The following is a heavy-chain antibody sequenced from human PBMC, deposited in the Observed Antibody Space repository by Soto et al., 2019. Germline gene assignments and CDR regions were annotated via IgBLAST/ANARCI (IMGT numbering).Heavy chain of an antibody. CDR1: GGSISSGDYY. CDR2: IYYSGST. D-gene: IGHD3-22*01. J-gene: IGHJ4*02. V-gene: IGHV4-39*01. Sequence: SETLSLTCTVSGGSISSGDYYWSWIRQPPGKGLEWIGSIYYSGSTYYNPSLKSRVTISVDTSKNQFSLKLSSVTAADTAVYYCARHGSRTMIVVVIDCWGQGTLVTVSS. CDR3: ARHGSRTMIVVVIDC.